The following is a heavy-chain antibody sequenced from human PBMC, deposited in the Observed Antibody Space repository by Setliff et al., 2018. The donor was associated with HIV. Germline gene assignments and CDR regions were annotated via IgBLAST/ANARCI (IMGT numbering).Heavy chain of an antibody. CDR1: GGSISSGSYY. V-gene: IGHV4-61*10. J-gene: IGHJ4*02. D-gene: IGHD6-19*01. Sequence: KTSETLSLTCTVSGGSISSGSYYWSWIRQPAGKGLEWIGYIYFTGSTNYNPSLKSRVTISVDTSKNQFSLKLSSVTAADTAVYYCARLFRWLQFPDRFDSWGQGALVTVSS. CDR3: ARLFRWLQFPDRFDS. CDR2: IYFTGST.